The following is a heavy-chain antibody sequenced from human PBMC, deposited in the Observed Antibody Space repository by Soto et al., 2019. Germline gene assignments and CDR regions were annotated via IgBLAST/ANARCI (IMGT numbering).Heavy chain of an antibody. CDR3: TTDPRS. V-gene: IGHV3-15*01. CDR1: GGTFSSYA. CDR2: IKTKNEGGTT. Sequence: SCKASGGTFSSYAISWVRQAPGKGLEWIGRIKTKNEGGTTDYITPVKGRFTISRDDPKNTLYLQMNSLKTEDTGVYYCTTDPRSWGQGTLVTVSS. J-gene: IGHJ5*02.